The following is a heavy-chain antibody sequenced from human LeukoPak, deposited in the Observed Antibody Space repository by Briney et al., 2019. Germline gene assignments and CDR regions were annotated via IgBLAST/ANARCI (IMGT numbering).Heavy chain of an antibody. Sequence: GASLQICCKGAGTIFSSYWIGWVRPLPGKGLEWMGIIYPGDSDTRYSPSFQGQVTISADKSISTAYLQWSSLKASDTAMYYCARRGWELLHFDYWGQGTLVTVSS. CDR2: IYPGDSDT. V-gene: IGHV5-51*01. J-gene: IGHJ4*02. CDR3: ARRGWELLHFDY. CDR1: GTIFSSYW. D-gene: IGHD1-26*01.